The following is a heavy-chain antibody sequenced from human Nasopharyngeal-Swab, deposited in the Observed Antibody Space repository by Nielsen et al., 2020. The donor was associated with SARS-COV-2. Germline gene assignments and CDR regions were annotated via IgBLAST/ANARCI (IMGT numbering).Heavy chain of an antibody. Sequence: ASVKVSCKASGYTFTSYYMHWVRQAPGQGLEWMGIINPSGGSTSYAQKFQGRVTMTRDMSTSTVYMELSSLRSEDTAVYYCARPRYGGYEISPPNYWGQGTLVTVSS. V-gene: IGHV1-46*01. CDR2: INPSGGST. CDR1: GYTFTSYY. J-gene: IGHJ4*02. CDR3: ARPRYGGYEISPPNY. D-gene: IGHD5-12*01.